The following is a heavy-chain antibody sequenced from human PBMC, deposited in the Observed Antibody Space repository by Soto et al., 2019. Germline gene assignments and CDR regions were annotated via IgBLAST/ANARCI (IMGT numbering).Heavy chain of an antibody. CDR1: GFTFSSYG. CDR3: AKEVWSGPMDV. CDR2: ISYDGSNK. D-gene: IGHD3-3*01. V-gene: IGHV3-30*18. Sequence: QVPLVESGGGVVQPGRSLRLSCAASGFTFSSYGMHWVRQAPGKGLEWVAVISYDGSNKNYADSVKGRFTISRDNSKNTPYLQMNSLRAEDTAVYYCAKEVWSGPMDVWGQGTTVTVSS. J-gene: IGHJ6*02.